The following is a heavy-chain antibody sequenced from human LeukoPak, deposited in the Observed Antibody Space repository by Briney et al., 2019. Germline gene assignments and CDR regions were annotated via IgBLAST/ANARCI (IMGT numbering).Heavy chain of an antibody. CDR3: ARPGGSSWYGPFDY. D-gene: IGHD6-13*01. CDR1: GGSISSSSYY. CDR2: IYYSGST. J-gene: IGHJ4*02. V-gene: IGHV4-39*01. Sequence: SETLSLTCTVSGGSISSSSYYWGWIRQPPGKGLEWIGSIYYSGSTYYNPSLKSRVTISVDTSKNQFSLKLSSVTAADTAVYYCARPGGSSWYGPFDYWGQGTLVTVSS.